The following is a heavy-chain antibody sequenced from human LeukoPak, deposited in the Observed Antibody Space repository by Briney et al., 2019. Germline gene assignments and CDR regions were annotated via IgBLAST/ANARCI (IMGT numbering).Heavy chain of an antibody. Sequence: PGGSLRLSCAASGFTFSSNAMSWVRQAPGKGLEWVSAISGSGGSTYYADSVKGRFTISRDNSKNTLYLQMNSLRAEDTALYYCAKALPNLVLSGGAEGLDAVDIWSQGTMGTVSS. CDR2: ISGSGGST. CDR3: AKALPNLVLSGGAEGLDAVDI. J-gene: IGHJ3*02. CDR1: GFTFSSNA. V-gene: IGHV3-23*01. D-gene: IGHD2/OR15-2a*01.